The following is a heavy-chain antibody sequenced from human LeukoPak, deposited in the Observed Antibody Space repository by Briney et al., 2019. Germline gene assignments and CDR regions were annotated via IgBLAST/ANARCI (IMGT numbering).Heavy chain of an antibody. CDR2: IYYSGST. J-gene: IGHJ4*02. V-gene: IGHV4-39*01. CDR1: GGSISSSPYY. D-gene: IGHD2-2*03. CDR3: ARHGSTDYFDY. Sequence: SETLSLTCTVSGGSISSSPYYWGWIRQPPGKGLEWIASIYYSGSTYYNPSLKSRVTISVDTSKNQFSLSLSSVTAADTAVYYCARHGSTDYFDYWGQGTLVTVSS.